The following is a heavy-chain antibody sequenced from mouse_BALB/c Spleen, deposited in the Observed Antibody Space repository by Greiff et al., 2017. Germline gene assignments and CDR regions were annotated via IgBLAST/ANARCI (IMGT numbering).Heavy chain of an antibody. CDR1: GFDFSRYW. V-gene: IGHV4-1*02. Sequence: VQLQQSGGGLVQPGGSLKLSCAASGFDFSRYWMSWVRQAPGKGLEWIGEINPDSSTINYTPSLKDKFIISRDNAKNTLYLQMSKVRSEDTALYYCARNGSSYWYFDVWGAGTTVTVSS. D-gene: IGHD1-1*01. J-gene: IGHJ1*01. CDR2: INPDSSTI. CDR3: ARNGSSYWYFDV.